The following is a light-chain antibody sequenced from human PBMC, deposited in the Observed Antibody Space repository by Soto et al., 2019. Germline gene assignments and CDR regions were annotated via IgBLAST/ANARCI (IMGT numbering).Light chain of an antibody. Sequence: EIVLTQSPDILSLSPGERATLSCRASQSVSSNYLAWYQRKPGQAPRLLIYAASGRASDILDRFIGSGSGTDFTLTISRLEPEDSAVYYCQQYGRTSPVTFGQGTRLEIK. J-gene: IGKJ5*01. V-gene: IGKV3-20*01. CDR1: QSVSSNY. CDR2: AAS. CDR3: QQYGRTSPVT.